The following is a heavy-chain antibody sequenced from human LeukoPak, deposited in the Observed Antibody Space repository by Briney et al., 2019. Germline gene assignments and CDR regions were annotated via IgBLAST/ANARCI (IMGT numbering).Heavy chain of an antibody. CDR3: ARDIETVTRKGGFDY. J-gene: IGHJ4*02. CDR1: GFTFSSYA. V-gene: IGHV3-30-3*01. Sequence: GGSLRLSCAASGFTFSSYAMHWVRQAPGKGLEWVAVISYDGSNKYYADSVKGRFTISRDNSKDTLYLQMNSLRAEDTAVYYCARDIETVTRKGGFDYWGQGTLVTVSS. D-gene: IGHD4-17*01. CDR2: ISYDGSNK.